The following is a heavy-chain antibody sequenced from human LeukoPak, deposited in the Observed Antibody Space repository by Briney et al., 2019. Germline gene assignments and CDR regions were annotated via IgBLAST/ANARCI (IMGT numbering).Heavy chain of an antibody. J-gene: IGHJ4*02. CDR1: GGSFSGYY. D-gene: IGHD5-12*01. CDR2: INHSGST. CDR3: ARHYSGSDRYYFDY. V-gene: IGHV4-34*01. Sequence: SETLSLTCAVYGGSFSGYYWSWIRQPPGKGLEWIGEINHSGSTNYNPSLKSRVTMSVDTSKNQFSLKLSSVTAADTAAYYCARHYSGSDRYYFDYWGQGTLVTVSS.